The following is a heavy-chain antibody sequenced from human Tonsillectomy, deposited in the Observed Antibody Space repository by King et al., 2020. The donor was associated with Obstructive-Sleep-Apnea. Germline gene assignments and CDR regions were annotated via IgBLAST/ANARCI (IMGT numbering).Heavy chain of an antibody. CDR1: GFTFSNYS. D-gene: IGHD3-22*01. CDR2: ISSSGTTK. V-gene: IGHV3-48*04. CDR3: ARAANYDSSGYYSLSHFHH. J-gene: IGHJ1*01. Sequence: VQLVESGGGLVQPGGSLRLSCEASGFTFSNYSMNWVRQAPGKGLEWGAYISSSGTTKFYADSVKGRFTISRDNAKNSLYLQMNSLRAEDTAVYYCARAANYDSSGYYSLSHFHHWGQGTLVTVSS.